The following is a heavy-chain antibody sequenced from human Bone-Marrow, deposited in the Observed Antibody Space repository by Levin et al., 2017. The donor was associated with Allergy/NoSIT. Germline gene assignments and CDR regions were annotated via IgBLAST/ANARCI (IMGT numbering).Heavy chain of an antibody. CDR1: GGTFSSYA. V-gene: IGHV1-69*13. Sequence: GASVKVSCKASGGTFSSYAISWVRQAPGQGLEWMGGIIPIFGTANYAQKFQGRVTITADESTSTAYMELSSLRSEDTAVYYCARKGAVGATITDAFDIWGQGTMVTVSS. D-gene: IGHD1-26*01. CDR2: IIPIFGTA. J-gene: IGHJ3*02. CDR3: ARKGAVGATITDAFDI.